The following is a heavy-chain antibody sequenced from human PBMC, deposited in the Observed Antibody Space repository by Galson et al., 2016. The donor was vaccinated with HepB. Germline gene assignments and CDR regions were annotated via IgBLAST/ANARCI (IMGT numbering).Heavy chain of an antibody. J-gene: IGHJ6*02. D-gene: IGHD2-21*01. CDR1: GFSFSNYG. CDR2: INNIGSHI. V-gene: IGHV3-21*01. Sequence: SLRLSCAASGFSFSNYGMNCVRQAPGRGLEWVSHINNIGSHIYHAESVKGRLTISRDNAKNSLYLQMNSLRVEDTAIYYCARDDDLWARRSAMDVWGQGTKVTVAS. CDR3: ARDDDLWARRSAMDV.